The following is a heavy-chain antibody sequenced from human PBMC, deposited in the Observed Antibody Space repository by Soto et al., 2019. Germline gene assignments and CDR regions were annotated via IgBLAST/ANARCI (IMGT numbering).Heavy chain of an antibody. J-gene: IGHJ3*02. CDR2: MNPNSGNT. CDR1: GYTFTSYD. D-gene: IGHD2-2*01. CDR3: ARPEVYQLLPQDAFDI. V-gene: IGHV1-8*01. Sequence: ASVKVSCKASGYTFTSYDINWVRQATGQGLEWMGWMNPNSGNTGYAQKYQGRVTMTRNTSIRTAYMELSSLRSEDTAVYYCARPEVYQLLPQDAFDIWGQGTMVTVSS.